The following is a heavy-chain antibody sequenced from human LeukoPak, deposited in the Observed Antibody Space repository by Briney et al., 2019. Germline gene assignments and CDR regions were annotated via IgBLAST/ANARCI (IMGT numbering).Heavy chain of an antibody. Sequence: SETLSLTCSVSGGSISDTDHYWGWIRQPPGKGLEWIASIDYRGKIYQKPSLKSRVTISMDTSKSHFSLQLSSVTAVDTAVYYCASSSQEYYDTLTGFHDWGQGTLVVVSS. CDR2: IDYRGKI. D-gene: IGHD3-9*01. V-gene: IGHV4-39*07. J-gene: IGHJ1*01. CDR3: ASSSQEYYDTLTGFHD. CDR1: GGSISDTDHY.